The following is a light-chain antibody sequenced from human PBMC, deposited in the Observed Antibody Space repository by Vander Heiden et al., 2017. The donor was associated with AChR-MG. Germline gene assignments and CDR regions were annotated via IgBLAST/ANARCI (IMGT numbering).Light chain of an antibody. CDR2: GAS. V-gene: IGKV1-33*01. J-gene: IGKJ3*01. Sequence: DIHMTQSPSSLSASVGDRVTITCQASQGISNYLDWYQQKPGKAPKLLIYGASSLETGVPSRFSGSASGTDFTFTISSLQPEDFATYYCLQYDNPLFTFGPGTKVDIK. CDR1: QGISNY. CDR3: LQYDNPLFT.